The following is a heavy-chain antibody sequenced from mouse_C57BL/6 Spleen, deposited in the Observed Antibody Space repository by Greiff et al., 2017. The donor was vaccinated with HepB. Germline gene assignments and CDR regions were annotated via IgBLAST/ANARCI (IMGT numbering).Heavy chain of an antibody. CDR3: ARDGGLTEKAMDY. V-gene: IGHV5-4*01. D-gene: IGHD4-1*01. CDR2: ISDGGSYT. CDR1: GFTFSSYA. J-gene: IGHJ4*01. Sequence: EVQRVESGGGLVKPGGSLKLSCAASGFTFSSYAMSWVRQTPEKRLEWVATISDGGSYTYYPDNVKGRFTISRDNAKNNLYLQMSHLKSEDTAMYYCARDGGLTEKAMDYWGQGTSVTVSS.